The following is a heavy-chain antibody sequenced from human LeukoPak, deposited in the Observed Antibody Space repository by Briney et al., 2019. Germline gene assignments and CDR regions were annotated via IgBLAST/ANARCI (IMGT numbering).Heavy chain of an antibody. V-gene: IGHV3-23*01. CDR3: AKGLSSGSYLYFDY. CDR2: ISGSGGST. CDR1: GFTFDDYA. Sequence: GGSLRLSCAASGFTFDDYAMHWVRQAPGKGLEWVSAISGSGGSTYYTDSVKGRFTISRDNSKNTLYLQMNSLRAEDTAVYYCAKGLSSGSYLYFDYWGQGTLVTVSS. D-gene: IGHD1-26*01. J-gene: IGHJ4*02.